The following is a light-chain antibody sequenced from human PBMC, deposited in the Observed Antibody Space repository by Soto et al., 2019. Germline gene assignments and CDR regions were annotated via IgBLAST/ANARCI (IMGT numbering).Light chain of an antibody. J-gene: IGKJ1*01. CDR1: QSISTW. V-gene: IGKV1-5*03. Sequence: DIQMTQSPSTLLASEGDRVTITCRASQSISTWLAWCQQRAGKAPKLLIYKASNLESGVPSRFSGSGSGTDFTLTISSLQPDDFATYYSQQYNSYSWAFGQGTKVEIK. CDR3: QQYNSYSWA. CDR2: KAS.